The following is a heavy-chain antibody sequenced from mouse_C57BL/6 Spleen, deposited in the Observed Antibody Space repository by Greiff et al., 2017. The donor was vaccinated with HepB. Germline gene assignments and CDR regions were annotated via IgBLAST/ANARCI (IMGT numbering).Heavy chain of an antibody. J-gene: IGHJ1*03. D-gene: IGHD1-1*01. CDR1: GYTFTDYE. V-gene: IGHV1-15*01. Sequence: QVQLQQSGAELVRPGASVTLSCKASGYTFTDYEMHWVKQTPVHGLEWIGAIDPETGGTAYNQKFKGKAILTADKSSSTAYMELRSLTSGDSAVYYCTRGFTTVVPWYFDVWGTGTTVTVSS. CDR2: IDPETGGT. CDR3: TRGFTTVVPWYFDV.